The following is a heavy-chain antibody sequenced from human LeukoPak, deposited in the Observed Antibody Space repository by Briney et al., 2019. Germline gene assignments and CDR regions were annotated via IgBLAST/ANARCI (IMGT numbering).Heavy chain of an antibody. J-gene: IGHJ5*02. CDR3: ARGAAAGTYNWFDP. D-gene: IGHD6-13*01. CDR1: GFTFSSYG. V-gene: IGHV3-33*01. Sequence: GGSLRLSGAASGFTFSSYGMHWVRQAPGKGLEWVAVIWYDGSNKYYADSVKGRFTISRDNSKNTLYLQMNSLRAEDTAVYYCARGAAAGTYNWFDPWGQGTLVTVSS. CDR2: IWYDGSNK.